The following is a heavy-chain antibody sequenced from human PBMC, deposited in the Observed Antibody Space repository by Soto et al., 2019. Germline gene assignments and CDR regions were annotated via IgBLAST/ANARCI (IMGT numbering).Heavy chain of an antibody. Sequence: QVQLVQSRAEVKKPGASVKVSCKASGYTFTTYAMHWLRQAPGQRLEWMGWINTANGNTKYSQKIQGRVTITRDTSASTAYMELSSPKSDDTAVFYCARDLGNTSYFNYWGQGTLVTVSS. J-gene: IGHJ4*02. CDR1: GYTFTTYA. D-gene: IGHD3-16*01. CDR2: INTANGNT. CDR3: ARDLGNTSYFNY. V-gene: IGHV1-3*04.